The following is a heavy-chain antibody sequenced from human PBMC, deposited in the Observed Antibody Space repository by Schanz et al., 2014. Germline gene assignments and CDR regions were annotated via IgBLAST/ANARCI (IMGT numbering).Heavy chain of an antibody. J-gene: IGHJ4*02. CDR2: IATSSSTR. CDR1: GFDFNSYS. CDR3: ARGTDWNLHY. Sequence: EVQLVESGGGLVQPGGSLRLSCEASGFDFNSYSMNWVRQVPGKGLEWLSYIATSSSTRHYADSVKGRVTISRDNAKNSMYLHMKSLRAGDTAVYYCARGTDWNLHYWGQGALVTVSS. V-gene: IGHV3-48*01. D-gene: IGHD1-1*01.